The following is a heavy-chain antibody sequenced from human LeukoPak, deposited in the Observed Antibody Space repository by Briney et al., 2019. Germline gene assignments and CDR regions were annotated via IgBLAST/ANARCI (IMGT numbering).Heavy chain of an antibody. CDR1: GFTFSSYG. Sequence: YPGRSLRLSCAASGFTFSSYGMHWVRQAPGKGLEWVAVISYDGSNKYYADSVKGRFTISRDNSKNTLYLQMNSLRAEDTAVYYCAKDAYYGGNGPDYWGQGTLVTVSS. J-gene: IGHJ4*02. D-gene: IGHD4-17*01. CDR2: ISYDGSNK. CDR3: AKDAYYGGNGPDY. V-gene: IGHV3-30*18.